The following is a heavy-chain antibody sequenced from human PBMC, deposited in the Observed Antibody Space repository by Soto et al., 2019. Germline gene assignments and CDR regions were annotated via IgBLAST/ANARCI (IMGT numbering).Heavy chain of an antibody. Sequence: PVGSLRLSCAAPGFTFSNAWMSWVRQAPGKGLEWVGRIKSKTDGGTTDYAAPVKGRFTISRDDSKNTLYLQMNSLKTEDTAVYYCTTDKYHDYSNYWGQGTLVTVSS. J-gene: IGHJ4*02. V-gene: IGHV3-15*01. CDR3: TTDKYHDYSNY. CDR2: IKSKTDGGTT. CDR1: GFTFSNAW. D-gene: IGHD4-4*01.